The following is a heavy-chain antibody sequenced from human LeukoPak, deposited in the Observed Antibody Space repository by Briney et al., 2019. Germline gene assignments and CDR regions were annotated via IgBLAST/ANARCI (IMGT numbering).Heavy chain of an antibody. V-gene: IGHV3-23*01. CDR1: GFTFSGYA. Sequence: PGGSLRLSCAASGFTFSGYAMSWVRQAPGKGLEWVSSISGSGGSTYYADSVKGRFTISRDNSKNTLYLQMNSLRAEDTAVYYCAKVVGYCSSTSCSNWFDPWGQGTLVTVSS. CDR3: AKVVGYCSSTSCSNWFDP. J-gene: IGHJ5*02. D-gene: IGHD2-2*01. CDR2: ISGSGGST.